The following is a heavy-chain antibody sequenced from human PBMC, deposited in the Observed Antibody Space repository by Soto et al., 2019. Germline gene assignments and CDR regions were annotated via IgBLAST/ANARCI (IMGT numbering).Heavy chain of an antibody. CDR3: AREGGHFYYFYY. V-gene: IGHV1-2*02. J-gene: IGHJ4*02. CDR1: AYTFTASY. CDR2: INPNSSGT. D-gene: IGHD2-21*02. Sequence: ASVKVVLTAPAYTFTASYMPLVLQAPGQRLEWMGWINPNSSGTNYAQRCQGRVTMTRDTSISTDYMELSRLRSDDTAVYYCAREGGHFYYFYYWGQGPLVTVAS.